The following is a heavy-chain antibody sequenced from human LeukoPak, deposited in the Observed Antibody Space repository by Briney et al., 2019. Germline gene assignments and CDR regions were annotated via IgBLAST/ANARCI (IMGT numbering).Heavy chain of an antibody. V-gene: IGHV3-23*01. D-gene: IGHD3-10*01. J-gene: IGHJ3*02. CDR1: GFTFSSYA. CDR3: AKEKGWFGEIGAFDI. CDR2: ISGSGGST. Sequence: GGSLRLSCAASGFTFSSYAMRWVRQAPGKGLAWVSAISGSGGSTYYADSVKGRFTISRDNSKNTLYLQMNSLRAEDTAVYYCAKEKGWFGEIGAFDIWGQGTMVTVSS.